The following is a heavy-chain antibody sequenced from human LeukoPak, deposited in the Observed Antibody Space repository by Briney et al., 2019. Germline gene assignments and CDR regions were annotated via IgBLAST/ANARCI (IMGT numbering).Heavy chain of an antibody. CDR3: SGGYQLRAFDI. CDR1: GGSISSGGHY. CDR2: ISSTGST. D-gene: IGHD2-2*01. Sequence: PSQTLSLTCTVSGGSISSGGHYWSWIRQPAGKGLEYLGRISSTGSTNYNPSLKSRVSISVDTSKNQFSLKLSSVTAADTAVYYCSGGYQLRAFDIWGQGTMVTVSS. V-gene: IGHV4-61*02. J-gene: IGHJ3*02.